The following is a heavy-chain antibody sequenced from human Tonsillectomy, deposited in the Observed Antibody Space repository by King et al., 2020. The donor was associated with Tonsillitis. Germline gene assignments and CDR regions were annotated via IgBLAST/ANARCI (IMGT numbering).Heavy chain of an antibody. CDR3: ARAGAPPLGVCLGGSPTPLYGMDV. J-gene: IGHJ6*02. CDR2: ISAYNGNT. D-gene: IGHD2-15*01. Sequence: QLVQSGAEVKKPGASVKVSCKASGYTFTSYGISWVRQAPGQGLEWMGWISAYNGNTNYAQKLQGRVTMTTDTSTSTAYMELRSLRSDDTAVYYCARAGAPPLGVCLGGSPTPLYGMDVWGQGTTVTVSS. CDR1: GYTFTSYG. V-gene: IGHV1-18*04.